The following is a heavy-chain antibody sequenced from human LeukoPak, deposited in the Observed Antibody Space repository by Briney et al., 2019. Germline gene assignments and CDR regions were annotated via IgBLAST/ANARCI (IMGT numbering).Heavy chain of an antibody. V-gene: IGHV3-48*04. J-gene: IGHJ4*02. CDR2: ISRSSRNI. Sequence: GGSLRLSCAASGFTFSAYSMNWVRQAPGKGLEWVSYISRSSRNIFYADSVRGRFTISRDNAKNSLSLQMNSLRAEDTAVYYCAGDAGSGGYDEFDFWGQGILVIVFS. CDR1: GFTFSAYS. D-gene: IGHD5-12*01. CDR3: AGDAGSGGYDEFDF.